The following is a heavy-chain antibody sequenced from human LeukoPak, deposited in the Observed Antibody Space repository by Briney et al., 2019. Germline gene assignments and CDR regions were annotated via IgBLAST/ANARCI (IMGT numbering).Heavy chain of an antibody. CDR1: GGTFSSYA. V-gene: IGHV1-69*05. Sequence: ASVKVSCKASGGTFSSYAISWVRQAPGQGLEWMGGIIPIFGTANYAQKFQGRVTITTDESTSTAYMELSSLRSEDTAVYYCASQEDFRGYFDYWGQGTLVTVSS. J-gene: IGHJ4*02. D-gene: IGHD3/OR15-3a*01. CDR3: ASQEDFRGYFDY. CDR2: IIPIFGTA.